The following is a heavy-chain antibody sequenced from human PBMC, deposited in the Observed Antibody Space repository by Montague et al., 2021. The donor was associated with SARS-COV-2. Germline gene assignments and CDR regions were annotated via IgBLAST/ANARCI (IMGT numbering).Heavy chain of an antibody. V-gene: IGHV4-34*01. Sequence: SETLSLTCAVYGGSFSGYYWSWIRQPPGKGLEWIGEINHSGSTNXNPSLKSRVTISVDMSKNQFSLKLSSVTAADTAVYYCTREGYQVLWSDYYYYGMDVWGQGTTVTVSS. J-gene: IGHJ6*02. CDR3: TREGYQVLWSDYYYYGMDV. D-gene: IGHD2-2*01. CDR2: INHSGST. CDR1: GGSFSGYY.